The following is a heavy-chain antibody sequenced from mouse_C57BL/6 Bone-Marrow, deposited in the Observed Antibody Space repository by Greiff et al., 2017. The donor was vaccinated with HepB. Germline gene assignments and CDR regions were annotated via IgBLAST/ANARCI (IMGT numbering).Heavy chain of an antibody. Sequence: VKVVESGAELVRPGASVTLSCKASGYTFTDYEMHWVKQTPVHGLEWIGAIDPETGGTAYNQKFKGKAILTADKSSSTAYMELRSLTSEDSAVYYCTTLYYYGIAYWGQGTLVTVSA. CDR2: IDPETGGT. CDR3: TTLYYYGIAY. D-gene: IGHD1-1*01. CDR1: GYTFTDYE. V-gene: IGHV1-15*01. J-gene: IGHJ3*01.